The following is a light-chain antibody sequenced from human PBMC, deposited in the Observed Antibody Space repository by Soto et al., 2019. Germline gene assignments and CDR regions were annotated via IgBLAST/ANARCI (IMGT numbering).Light chain of an antibody. CDR2: EVS. V-gene: IGLV2-8*01. J-gene: IGLJ2*01. CDR1: GSDIAGYNY. CDR3: SSYAGSNNNLV. Sequence: QSALTQPASVSGSLGQSITISCTGTGSDIAGYNYISWYQQHPGKAPKLMIYEVSKRPSGVPDRFSGSKSGNTASLTVSGLQAEDEADYYCSSYAGSNNNLVFGGGTKLTVL.